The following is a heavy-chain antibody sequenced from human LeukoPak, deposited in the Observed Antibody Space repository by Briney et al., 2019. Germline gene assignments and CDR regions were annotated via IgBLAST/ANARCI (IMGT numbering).Heavy chain of an antibody. CDR3: GRLAGYAWYDVDY. D-gene: IGHD2-2*01. Sequence: GGSLRLSCAASDFTFSFYWMPWVRQAPGKGLEWVANILPDGSETYYLDSVKGRFTISRDNSTNSPYLQINSLSAEDTALYYCGRLAGYAWYDVDYWGQGTLVTVSS. CDR1: DFTFSFYW. J-gene: IGHJ4*02. V-gene: IGHV3-7*01. CDR2: ILPDGSET.